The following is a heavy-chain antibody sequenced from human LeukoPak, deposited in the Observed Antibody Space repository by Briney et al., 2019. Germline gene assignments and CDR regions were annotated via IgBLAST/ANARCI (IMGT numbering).Heavy chain of an antibody. CDR1: GGSISSGDCY. J-gene: IGHJ4*02. D-gene: IGHD6-13*01. CDR3: ARAGRAAAGTGDY. Sequence: PSETLSLTCTVSGGSISSGDCYWSWIRQPPGKGLEWIGYIYYSGSTYYNPSLKSRVTISVDTSKNQFSLKLSSVTAADTAVYYCARAGRAAAGTGDYWGQGTLVTVSS. CDR2: IYYSGST. V-gene: IGHV4-30-4*08.